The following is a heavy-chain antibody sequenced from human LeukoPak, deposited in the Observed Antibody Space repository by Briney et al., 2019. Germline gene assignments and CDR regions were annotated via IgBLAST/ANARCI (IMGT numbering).Heavy chain of an antibody. J-gene: IGHJ5*02. V-gene: IGHV1-8*01. CDR3: ARAHIVVVPAATTGDWFDP. D-gene: IGHD2-2*01. CDR1: GYTFTSYD. CDR2: MNPNSGNT. Sequence: GASVKVSCKASGYTFTSYDINWVRQATGQGLEWMGWMNPNSGNTGYAQKFQGRVTMTRNTSISTAYMELSRLRSDDTAVYYCARAHIVVVPAATTGDWFDPWGQGTLVTVSS.